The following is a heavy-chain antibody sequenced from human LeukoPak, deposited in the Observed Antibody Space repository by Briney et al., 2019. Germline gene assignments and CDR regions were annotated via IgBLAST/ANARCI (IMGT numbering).Heavy chain of an antibody. Sequence: GGSLRLSCAASGFTFDDYAMHWVRQAPGKGLEWVSGISWNSGSIGYADSVKGRFTISRDNAKNSLYLQMNSLRAEDTALYYCAKDSGSREFDYWGQGTLATVSS. V-gene: IGHV3-9*01. J-gene: IGHJ4*02. CDR1: GFTFDDYA. CDR3: AKDSGSREFDY. D-gene: IGHD1-26*01. CDR2: ISWNSGSI.